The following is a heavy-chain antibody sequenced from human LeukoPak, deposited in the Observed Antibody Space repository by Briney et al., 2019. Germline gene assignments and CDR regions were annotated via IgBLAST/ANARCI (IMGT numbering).Heavy chain of an antibody. CDR3: VRYRGYYSHFED. Sequence: PSETLSPTCSVSGASISKTSDYWGWIRQPPGKGLEWVGSLYFGATTYYNPSVKSRVGISVDTSKNQFSLKLSSVTAADTAVYYCVRYRGYYSHFEDWGQGTLVSVSS. V-gene: IGHV4-39*07. J-gene: IGHJ4*02. CDR1: GASISKTSDY. D-gene: IGHD3-22*01. CDR2: LYFGATT.